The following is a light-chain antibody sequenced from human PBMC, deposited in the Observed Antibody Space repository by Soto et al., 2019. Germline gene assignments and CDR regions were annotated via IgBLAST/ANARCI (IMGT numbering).Light chain of an antibody. CDR3: SSYAGSNNFRV. Sequence: QSALTQPPSASGSPGQSVTISCTGTSSDVGAYNYVSWYQQHPGKAPKLMIYEVSKRPSGVPDRFSGSKSGNTASLTVSGIQDEDEDDYYCSSYAGSNNFRVFGTGTKLTVL. V-gene: IGLV2-8*01. CDR1: SSDVGAYNY. J-gene: IGLJ1*01. CDR2: EVS.